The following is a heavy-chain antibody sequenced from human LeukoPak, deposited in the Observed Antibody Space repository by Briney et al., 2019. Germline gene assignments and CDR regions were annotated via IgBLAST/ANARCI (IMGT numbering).Heavy chain of an antibody. CDR2: IYNSGST. J-gene: IGHJ4*02. Sequence: TSETLSLTCTVSGGSISVYYWSWIRQPPGKRLEWIGYIYNSGSTNYNPSLKGRLTISVDTSKNQFSLKLSSVTAADTAVYYCARDRELGYWGQGTLVTVSS. D-gene: IGHD3-10*01. V-gene: IGHV4-59*01. CDR1: GGSISVYY. CDR3: ARDRELGY.